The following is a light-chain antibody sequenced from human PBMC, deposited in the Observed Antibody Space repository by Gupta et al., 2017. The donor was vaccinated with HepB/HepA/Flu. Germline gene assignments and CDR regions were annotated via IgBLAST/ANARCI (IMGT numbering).Light chain of an antibody. CDR2: AAS. Sequence: IQLTQSPSSLSASVGDRVTITCRASQSISSYLNWYQQKPGKAPKLLRDAASSLQSGVPSRFSGSASGTDFTLTIKRLQPEDFTTYFCQQTSSTRLTFGAGTRVELK. CDR3: QQTSSTRLT. CDR1: QSISSY. V-gene: IGKV1-39*01. J-gene: IGKJ4*01.